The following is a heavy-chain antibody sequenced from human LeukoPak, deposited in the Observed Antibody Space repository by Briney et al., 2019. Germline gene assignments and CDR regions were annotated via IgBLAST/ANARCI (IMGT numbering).Heavy chain of an antibody. V-gene: IGHV4-30-4*08. Sequence: PPQTLSPTCPLSGGSISSGDYYWSWILQPPGKGLEWIGYIFDSGSTYYNPSLKCRGTRSVDTSKNQFSLKLSSVTAADTAVYYCARAVVWGSYRPLDYWGQGTLVTVSS. CDR1: GGSISSGDYY. CDR2: IFDSGST. D-gene: IGHD3-16*02. J-gene: IGHJ4*02. CDR3: ARAVVWGSYRPLDY.